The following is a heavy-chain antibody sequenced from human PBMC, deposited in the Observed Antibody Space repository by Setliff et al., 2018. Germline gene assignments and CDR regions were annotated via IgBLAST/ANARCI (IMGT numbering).Heavy chain of an antibody. CDR2: IYPGDSDT. V-gene: IGHV5-51*01. CDR1: GYSFSIYW. Sequence: GESLKISCKGSGYSFSIYWIGWVRQMPGKGLEWMGIIYPGDSDTIYRPSFRGQVTISADKSISTAYLQWSSLKASDTAMYYCARRAGDAFDIWGQGTRVTVSS. CDR3: ARRAGDAFDI. J-gene: IGHJ3*02.